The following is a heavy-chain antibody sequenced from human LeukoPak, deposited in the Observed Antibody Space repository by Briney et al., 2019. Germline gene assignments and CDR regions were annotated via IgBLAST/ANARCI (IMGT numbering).Heavy chain of an antibody. V-gene: IGHV4-59*01. J-gene: IGHJ4*02. CDR3: ARDYYDSSGTTGDCFDY. CDR2: IYYSGST. Sequence: SETLSLTCTVSGGSISSYYWSWIRQPPGKGLEWIGYIYYSGSTNYNPSLKSRVTISVDTSKNQFSLKLSSVTAADTAVYYCARDYYDSSGTTGDCFDYWGQGTLVTVSS. D-gene: IGHD3-22*01. CDR1: GGSISSYY.